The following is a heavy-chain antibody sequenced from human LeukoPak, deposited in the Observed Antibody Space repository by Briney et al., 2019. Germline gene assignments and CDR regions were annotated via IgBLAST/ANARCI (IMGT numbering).Heavy chain of an antibody. V-gene: IGHV4-39*07. CDR1: GGSISSTNNY. Sequence: SETLSLTCTVSGGSISSTNNYWAWIRQPPGKGLEWIGSISCSGSTSYNLSLKRRVTISIDTSKNHFSLRLTSMTAADTATYYCARSPSGSYPDWGQGTLVTVSS. D-gene: IGHD1-26*01. J-gene: IGHJ4*02. CDR2: ISCSGST. CDR3: ARSPSGSYPD.